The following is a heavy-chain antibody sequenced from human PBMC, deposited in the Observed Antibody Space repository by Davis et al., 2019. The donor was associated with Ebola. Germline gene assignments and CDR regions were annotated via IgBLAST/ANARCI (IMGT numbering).Heavy chain of an antibody. Sequence: SETLSLTCTVSGGSISSYYWSWIRQPPGKGLEWIGYIYYSGSTNYNPSLKSRVTISVDTSKNQFSLKLSSVTAADTAVYYCARVRGVRIVVVPAAMRFDYWGQGTLVTVSS. CDR2: IYYSGST. CDR1: GGSISSYY. J-gene: IGHJ4*02. CDR3: ARVRGVRIVVVPAAMRFDY. D-gene: IGHD2-2*01. V-gene: IGHV4-59*12.